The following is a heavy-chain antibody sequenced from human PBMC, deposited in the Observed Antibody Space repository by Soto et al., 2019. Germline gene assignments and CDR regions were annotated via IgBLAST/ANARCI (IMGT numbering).Heavy chain of an antibody. V-gene: IGHV5-51*01. J-gene: IGHJ4*02. CDR2: IYPGDSDT. CDR3: LVQQKLTWANY. Sequence: PGESLKISCHGSGYTFTCYWIGWGRQMPGKGLELVGIIYPGDSDTRYSPSFQGKVTISADKSINTAYLQWRSLKASETDMYYCLVQQKLTWANYWGQGTLVTVS. D-gene: IGHD6-6*01. CDR1: GYTFTCYW.